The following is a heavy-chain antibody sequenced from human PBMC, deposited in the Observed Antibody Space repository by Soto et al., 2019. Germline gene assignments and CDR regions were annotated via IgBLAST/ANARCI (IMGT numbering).Heavy chain of an antibody. V-gene: IGHV5-51*01. D-gene: IGHD2-2*02. CDR2: IYPGDSDT. CDR3: ARHRRYPPHYYCCMDV. Sequence: PGESLKISCKGSGYSFTSYWIGWVRQMPGKGLEWMGIIYPGDSDTRYSPSFQGQVTISADKSISTAYLQWSSLKASDTAMYYCARHRRYPPHYYCCMDVRGQGTTVTVSS. CDR1: GYSFTSYW. J-gene: IGHJ6*02.